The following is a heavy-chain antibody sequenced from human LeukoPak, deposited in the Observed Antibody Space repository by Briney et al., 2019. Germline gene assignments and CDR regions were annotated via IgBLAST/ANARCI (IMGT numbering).Heavy chain of an antibody. D-gene: IGHD6-13*01. Sequence: GGSLRLSCAASGFTFDDYAMPWVRQAPGKGLEWVSGISWNSGGIGYADSVKGRFTISRDNAKNSLYLQMNSLRAEDTALYYCAKDLGSSWYYFDYWGQGTLVTVSS. CDR3: AKDLGSSWYYFDY. J-gene: IGHJ4*02. CDR2: ISWNSGGI. V-gene: IGHV3-9*01. CDR1: GFTFDDYA.